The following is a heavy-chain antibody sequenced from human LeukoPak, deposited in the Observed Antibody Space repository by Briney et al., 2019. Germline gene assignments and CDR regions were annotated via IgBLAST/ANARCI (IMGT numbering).Heavy chain of an antibody. CDR3: ARSSFGGSYYYYYGMDV. D-gene: IGHD1-26*01. V-gene: IGHV3-64*01. Sequence: GGSLRLSCAASGFTFSSYAMHWVRQAPGKGLEYVSAISSNGGSTYYANSVKGRFTISRDNSKNTLYLQMGSLRAEDMAVYYCARSSFGGSYYYYYGMDVWGQGATVTVSS. CDR1: GFTFSSYA. CDR2: ISSNGGST. J-gene: IGHJ6*02.